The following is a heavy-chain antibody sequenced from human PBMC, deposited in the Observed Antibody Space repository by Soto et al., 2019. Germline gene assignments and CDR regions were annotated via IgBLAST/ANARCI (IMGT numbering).Heavy chain of an antibody. CDR1: GGTFSSYA. J-gene: IGHJ4*02. Sequence: SVKVSCKASGGTFSSYAISWVRQAPGQGLEWMGGIIPIFGTANYAQKFQGRVTITADESTSTAYMELSSLRSEDTAVYYCASTFTGIAVAKYYFDYWGQGTLVTVSS. D-gene: IGHD6-19*01. CDR2: IIPIFGTA. CDR3: ASTFTGIAVAKYYFDY. V-gene: IGHV1-69*13.